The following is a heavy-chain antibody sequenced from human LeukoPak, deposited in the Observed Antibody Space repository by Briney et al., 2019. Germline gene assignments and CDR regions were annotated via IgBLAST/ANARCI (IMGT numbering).Heavy chain of an antibody. D-gene: IGHD3-22*01. Sequence: GGSLGLSCAASGFVFSTYGMHWVRQAPGKGLEWVAVIWDDGSNQYYIDSVRGRFTISRDNSKNTLYLQMNSLRAEDTAVYYCARDGGYHDSSGYYHSYYFDYWGQGTLDTVSS. CDR1: GFVFSTYG. CDR2: IWDDGSNQ. V-gene: IGHV3-33*01. J-gene: IGHJ4*02. CDR3: ARDGGYHDSSGYYHSYYFDY.